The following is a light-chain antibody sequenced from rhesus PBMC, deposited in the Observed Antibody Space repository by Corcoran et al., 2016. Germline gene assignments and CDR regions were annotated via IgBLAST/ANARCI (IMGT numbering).Light chain of an antibody. V-gene: IGKV1-22*01. Sequence: DIQMTQSPSSLSASVGDTVTITCRASQSISSWLAWYQQKPGKAPKLLIYKASSLQSGVPSRFSGSGSGTDFTLTISSLQSEDFATYYCQQYNSDPWTFGQGTKVEIK. J-gene: IGKJ1*01. CDR1: QSISSW. CDR2: KAS. CDR3: QQYNSDPWT.